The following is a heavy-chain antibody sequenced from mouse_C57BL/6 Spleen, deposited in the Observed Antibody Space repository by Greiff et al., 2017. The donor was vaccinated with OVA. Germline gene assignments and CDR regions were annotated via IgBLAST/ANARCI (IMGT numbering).Heavy chain of an antibody. CDR3: ARRGYGYVFDY. V-gene: IGHV1-26*01. D-gene: IGHD2-2*01. J-gene: IGHJ2*01. Sequence: EVQLQQSGPELVKPGASVKISCKASGYTFTDYYMNWVKQSHGKSLEWIGDINPNNGGTSYNQKFKGKATLTVDKSSSTAYMELRSLTSEDSAVYYCARRGYGYVFDYWGQGTTLTVSS. CDR2: INPNNGGT. CDR1: GYTFTDYY.